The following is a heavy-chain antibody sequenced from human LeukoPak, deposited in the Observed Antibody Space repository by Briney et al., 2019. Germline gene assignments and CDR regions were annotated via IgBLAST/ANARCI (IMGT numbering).Heavy chain of an antibody. CDR1: GGSFSGYY. J-gene: IGHJ4*02. CDR3: ARTRGGMVRFDY. Sequence: SETLSLTCAVYGGSFSGYYWSWIRQPPGKGLEWIGEINHSGSTNYNPSLKSRVTISVDTSKNQFTLKLSSVTAADTAVYYCARTRGGMVRFDYWGQGTLVTVSS. CDR2: INHSGST. D-gene: IGHD3-10*01. V-gene: IGHV4-34*01.